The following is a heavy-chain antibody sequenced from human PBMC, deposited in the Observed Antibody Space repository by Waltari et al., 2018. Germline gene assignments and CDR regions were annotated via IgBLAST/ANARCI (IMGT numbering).Heavy chain of an antibody. D-gene: IGHD5-12*01. V-gene: IGHV4-39*01. Sequence: QLQLQESGPGLVKPSETLSLTCTVSGGSISSSSYYWGWIRQPPGKGLEWIGSIYYSGSTYYTPSLKSRVTISVDTSKNQFSLKLSSVTAADTAVYYCARGYVEMATTDAFDIWGQGTMVTVSS. CDR2: IYYSGST. CDR1: GGSISSSSYY. CDR3: ARGYVEMATTDAFDI. J-gene: IGHJ3*02.